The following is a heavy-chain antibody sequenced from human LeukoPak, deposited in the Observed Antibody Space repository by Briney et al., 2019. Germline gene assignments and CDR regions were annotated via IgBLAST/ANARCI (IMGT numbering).Heavy chain of an antibody. Sequence: PGGSLRLSCAASGFTFSSYSMNWVRQAPGKGLEWVSYISSSSSTIYYADSVKGRFTISRDNAKNSLYLQMNSLRAEDTAVYYCATYYYGSGSYFPGFDYWGQGTLVTVSS. CDR1: GFTFSSYS. V-gene: IGHV3-48*04. J-gene: IGHJ4*02. CDR3: ATYYYGSGSYFPGFDY. D-gene: IGHD3-10*01. CDR2: ISSSSSTI.